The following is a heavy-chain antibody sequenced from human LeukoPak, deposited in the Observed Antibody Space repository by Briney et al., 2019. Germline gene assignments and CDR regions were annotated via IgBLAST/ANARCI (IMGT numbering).Heavy chain of an antibody. V-gene: IGHV4-59*01. CDR1: GGSISSYY. Sequence: SETLSLTCTVSGGSISSYYWSWIRQPPGKGLEWIGYIYYSGSTNYNPSLKSRVTISVDTSKNQFSLELSSVTAADTAVYYCARVHYGSGIDYWGQGTLVTVSS. D-gene: IGHD3-10*01. CDR2: IYYSGST. CDR3: ARVHYGSGIDY. J-gene: IGHJ4*02.